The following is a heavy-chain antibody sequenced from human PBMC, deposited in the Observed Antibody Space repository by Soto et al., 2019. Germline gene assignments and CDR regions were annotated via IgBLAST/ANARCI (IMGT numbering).Heavy chain of an antibody. CDR3: ARRDDCTDGMCFMTYFDS. D-gene: IGHD2-21*02. J-gene: IGHJ4*02. CDR1: GGSISSYY. V-gene: IGHV4-59*12. Sequence: SETLSLTCTVSGGSISSYYWSWIRQPPGKGLEWIGFIYYSGSTNYNPSLESRVTISVDTSKNQFSLKLSSVTAADTAVYYCARRDDCTDGMCFMTYFDSWAQGALVPVSS. CDR2: IYYSGST.